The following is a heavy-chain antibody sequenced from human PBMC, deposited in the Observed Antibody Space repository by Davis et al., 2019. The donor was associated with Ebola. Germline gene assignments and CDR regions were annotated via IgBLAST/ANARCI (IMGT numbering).Heavy chain of an antibody. CDR1: GFTVSSNY. CDR2: IYSGGST. V-gene: IGHV3-53*04. D-gene: IGHD5-18*01. J-gene: IGHJ4*02. CDR3: ARGRESGEYSYGYWFDY. Sequence: PGKSLKISCAASGFTVSSNYMSWVRQAPGKGLEWVSVIYSGGSTYYADSVKGRFTISRHNSKNTLYLQMNSLRAEDTAVYYCARGRESGEYSYGYWFDYWGQGTLVTVSS.